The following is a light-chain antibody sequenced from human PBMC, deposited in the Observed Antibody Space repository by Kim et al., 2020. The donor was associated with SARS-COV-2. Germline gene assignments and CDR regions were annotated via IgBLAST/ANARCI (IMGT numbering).Light chain of an antibody. V-gene: IGLV10-54*01. CDR3: EAWDSSISAQV. J-gene: IGLJ2*01. Sequence: QTRPVTCTGNSNTDGAQAAAWIQQRPGKPPKLPTSSNTKRHAGIPERLSESRSGNTASLPITGLQPEDDADDYCEAWDSSISAQVFGGGTELTVL. CDR2: SNT. CDR1: SNTDGAQA.